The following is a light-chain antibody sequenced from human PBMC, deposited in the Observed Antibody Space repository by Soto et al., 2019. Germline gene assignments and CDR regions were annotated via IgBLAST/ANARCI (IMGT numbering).Light chain of an antibody. CDR1: QGISSY. J-gene: IGKJ4*01. CDR2: AAS. V-gene: IGKV1-8*01. CDR3: IQDYNYPLT. Sequence: AIRMTQSPSSFSASTGDRVTITCRASQGISSYLAWYQQKPGKAPKLLIYAASSLQSGVPSRFSGSGSGTDFTLTTSSPQPEDFATYYCIQDYNYPLTFGGGTKVDIK.